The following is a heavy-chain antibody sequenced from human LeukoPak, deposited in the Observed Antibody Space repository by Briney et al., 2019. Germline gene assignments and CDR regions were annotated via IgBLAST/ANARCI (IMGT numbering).Heavy chain of an antibody. V-gene: IGHV4-38-2*02. CDR2: IYHSGST. CDR3: ARDRGLATIFDP. Sequence: SETLSLTCTVSGYSISSGYYWGWIRQPPGKGLEWIGSIYHSGSTYYNPSLKSRVTISVDTSKNQFSLKLSSVTAADTAVYYCARDRGLATIFDPWGQGTLVTVSS. D-gene: IGHD3/OR15-3a*01. J-gene: IGHJ5*02. CDR1: GYSISSGYY.